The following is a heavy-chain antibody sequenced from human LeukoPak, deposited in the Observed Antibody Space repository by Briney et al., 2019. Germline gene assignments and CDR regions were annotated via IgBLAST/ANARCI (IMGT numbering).Heavy chain of an antibody. V-gene: IGHV3-48*03. Sequence: GGSLRLSCAASGFTFSSYEMNWVRQAPGKGLEWVSYISSSGSTIYYADSVKGRFTISRDNAKNSLYLQMNSLRAEDTAVYYCARERQQLATYFDYWGQGTLVTVSS. CDR2: ISSSGSTI. CDR3: ARERQQLATYFDY. D-gene: IGHD6-13*01. J-gene: IGHJ4*02. CDR1: GFTFSSYE.